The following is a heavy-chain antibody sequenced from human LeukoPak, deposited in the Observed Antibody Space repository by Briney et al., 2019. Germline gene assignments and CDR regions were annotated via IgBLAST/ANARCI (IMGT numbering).Heavy chain of an antibody. CDR1: GYTFTSYG. CDR2: INPNSGGT. CDR3: ARTPRSIAVAGTQLGIDY. V-gene: IGHV1-2*02. D-gene: IGHD6-19*01. J-gene: IGHJ4*02. Sequence: ASVKVSCKASGYTFTSYGISWVRQAPGQGLEWMGWINPNSGGTNYAQKFQGRVTMTRDTSISTAYMELSRLRSDDTAVYYCARTPRSIAVAGTQLGIDYWGQGTLVTVSS.